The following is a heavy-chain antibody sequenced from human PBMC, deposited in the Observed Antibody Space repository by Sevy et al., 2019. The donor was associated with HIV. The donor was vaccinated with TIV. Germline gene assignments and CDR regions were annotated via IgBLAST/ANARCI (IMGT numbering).Heavy chain of an antibody. CDR2: VYHSGAT. J-gene: IGHJ4*02. Sequence: SETLSITCTVSGGSISIGDYYWSWIRQPPGKGLEWIGYVYHSGATHYNPSLRSPVTMSIDTSKNQFSLKLSSVTAADTAVYYCARGQGDGDRSTPPFDYWGLGTLVTVSS. D-gene: IGHD4-17*01. CDR3: ARGQGDGDRSTPPFDY. V-gene: IGHV4-30-4*01. CDR1: GGSISIGDYY.